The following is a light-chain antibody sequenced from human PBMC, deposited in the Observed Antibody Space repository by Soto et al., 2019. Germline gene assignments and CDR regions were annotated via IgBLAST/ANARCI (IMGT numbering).Light chain of an antibody. CDR1: QTVFSSY. CDR3: QQRSNWPSIT. CDR2: GSS. V-gene: IGKV3D-20*02. Sequence: ETVLTQSPGILTLSPGERATLACRAIQTVFSSYLAWYQQKPGQAPRLLVYGSSRRAAGIPDRFIGSGSGTDFTLTISSLEPEDFAVYYCQQRSNWPSITFGQGTRLEIK. J-gene: IGKJ5*01.